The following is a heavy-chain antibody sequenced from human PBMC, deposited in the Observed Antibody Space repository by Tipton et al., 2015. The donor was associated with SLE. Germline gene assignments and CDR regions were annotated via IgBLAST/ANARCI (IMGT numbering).Heavy chain of an antibody. D-gene: IGHD2-2*01. V-gene: IGHV4-59*12. Sequence: LRLSCTVSGGSIGRYFWSWIRQPPGKGLEWIGEIFHTGSTSYNASLKSRVTISVDKSKNQFSLRLSSVTAADTAVYYCARAYCSSSSCQRAECFQHWGQGTLVTVSS. J-gene: IGHJ1*01. CDR1: GGSIGRYF. CDR2: IFHTGST. CDR3: ARAYCSSSSCQRAECFQH.